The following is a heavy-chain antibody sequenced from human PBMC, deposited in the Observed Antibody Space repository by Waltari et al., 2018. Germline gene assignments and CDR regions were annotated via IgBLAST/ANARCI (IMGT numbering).Heavy chain of an antibody. CDR1: GGTFSSYA. D-gene: IGHD6-13*01. Sequence: QVQLVQSGAEVKKPGSSVMVSCKASGGTFSSYAISWVRQAPGQGLEWMGGIIPSLGKDTYAKKVQGRVTITADESTSTAYMELSSLGSEDTAVEYGARGGTAAAGTGWFDPWGQGTLVTVSS. J-gene: IGHJ5*02. CDR2: IIPSLGKD. CDR3: ARGGTAAAGTGWFDP. V-gene: IGHV1-69*11.